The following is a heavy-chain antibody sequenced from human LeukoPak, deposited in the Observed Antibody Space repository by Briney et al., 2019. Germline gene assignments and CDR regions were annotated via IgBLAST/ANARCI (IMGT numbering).Heavy chain of an antibody. CDR3: AGGPLTGLFDY. Sequence: SETLSLTCTVSGGSISTSNYYWGWIRQPPGKGLEWIGNIFYSGSTYYNPSLKSRVTISVDTSKNQFSLKLSSVTAADTAVYYCAGGPLTGLFDYWGQGTLVTVSS. CDR1: GGSISTSNYY. CDR2: IFYSGST. J-gene: IGHJ4*02. D-gene: IGHD7-27*01. V-gene: IGHV4-39*07.